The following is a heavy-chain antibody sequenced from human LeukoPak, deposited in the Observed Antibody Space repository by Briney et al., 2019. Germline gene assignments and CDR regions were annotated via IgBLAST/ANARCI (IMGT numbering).Heavy chain of an antibody. CDR3: ARLVDTSMARFDY. CDR2: IYPADSDT. J-gene: IGHJ4*02. V-gene: IGHV5-51*01. Sequence: GQSLKISCRGSGYSFTNYWIGWVRQMPGQGLEWMGIIYPADSDTRYSPSFQGQVTISADSSISTAHLQWSSLKASDTAMYYCARLVDTSMARFDYWGQGTPVTVSS. CDR1: GYSFTNYW. D-gene: IGHD5-18*01.